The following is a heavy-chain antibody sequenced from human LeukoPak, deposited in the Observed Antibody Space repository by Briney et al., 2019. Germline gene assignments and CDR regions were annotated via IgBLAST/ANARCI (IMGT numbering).Heavy chain of an antibody. J-gene: IGHJ5*01. V-gene: IGHV3-9*01. CDR2: ISWNSGSI. CDR1: GFTFDDYA. Sequence: PGRSLRLSCAASGFTFDDYAMHWIRQAPGKGLEWVSGISWNSGSIGYADSVKGRFTISRDNAKNTLNLQMNSLRAEDAAVYYCVRGGYNGIAELDSWGQGTLVTVSS. D-gene: IGHD5-12*01. CDR3: VRGGYNGIAELDS.